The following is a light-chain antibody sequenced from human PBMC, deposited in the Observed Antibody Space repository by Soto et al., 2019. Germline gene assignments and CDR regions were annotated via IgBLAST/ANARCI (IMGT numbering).Light chain of an antibody. V-gene: IGKV3-11*01. J-gene: IGKJ4*01. CDR2: DVS. CDR1: QSISTN. CDR3: QQRSSWPPIT. Sequence: EIALTQSQATLSLSPGDDAALSCQASQSISTNLGWYQQKPGQAPRLLIYDVSNRASGTPARFTGSGSGTDFNLTISSLEPEDFAVYYCQQRSSWPPITFGGGTKVDIK.